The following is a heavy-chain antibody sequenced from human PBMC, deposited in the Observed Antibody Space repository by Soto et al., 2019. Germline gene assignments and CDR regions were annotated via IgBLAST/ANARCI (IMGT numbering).Heavy chain of an antibody. CDR3: ARDGDYVVDY. Sequence: EVQLVESGGGLVQPGGSLRLSCAASGFTFSSYSMHWVRQAPGKGLEWVSCITSGSSTIYYADSVKGRFTISRDNAKNSRYLQMNSLRAEDTAVYYCARDGDYVVDYWGQGTLVTVSS. V-gene: IGHV3-48*04. D-gene: IGHD4-17*01. CDR1: GFTFSSYS. CDR2: ITSGSSTI. J-gene: IGHJ4*02.